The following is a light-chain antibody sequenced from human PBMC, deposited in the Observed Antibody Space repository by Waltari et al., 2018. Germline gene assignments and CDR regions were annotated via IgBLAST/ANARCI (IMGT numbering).Light chain of an antibody. CDR3: SSRELSGHVV. CDR1: ILRTYY. Sequence: SSDLTQDPDASFALGQTVSITCQGDILRTYYGNWCRQKPGQAPELVIYGKNNRPSGIPDRFSASSSENTASLIITGAQAEDEADYYCSSRELSGHVVFGGGTRLTVL. CDR2: GKN. J-gene: IGLJ2*01. V-gene: IGLV3-19*01.